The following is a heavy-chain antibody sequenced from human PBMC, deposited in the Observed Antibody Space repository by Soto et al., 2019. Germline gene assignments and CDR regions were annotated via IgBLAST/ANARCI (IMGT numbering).Heavy chain of an antibody. Sequence: QVQLVQSGAEVKKPGASVKVSCKASGYTFTSYGITWVRQAPGQGLEWMGWISAYNGNTNYAQKLQGRVTMTTDTSTSTAYMELRSLRSDDTAVYYCARHQSSGWYFDVFDIWGQGTMVTVSS. D-gene: IGHD6-19*01. CDR3: ARHQSSGWYFDVFDI. J-gene: IGHJ3*02. CDR1: GYTFTSYG. CDR2: ISAYNGNT. V-gene: IGHV1-18*01.